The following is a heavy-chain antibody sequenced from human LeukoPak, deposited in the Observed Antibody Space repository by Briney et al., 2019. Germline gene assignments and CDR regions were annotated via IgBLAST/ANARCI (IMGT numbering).Heavy chain of an antibody. D-gene: IGHD2-21*02. CDR3: AKDIVVVTSTQGPFDY. V-gene: IGHV3-23*01. CDR2: ISGSGGRT. Sequence: PGGSLRLSCAASGFTFSSYAMSWVRQAPGKGLEWVSAISGSGGRTYYADSVKGRFTISRDNSKNTLYLQMNSLRAEDTAVYYCAKDIVVVTSTQGPFDYWGQGTLVTVS. CDR1: GFTFSSYA. J-gene: IGHJ4*02.